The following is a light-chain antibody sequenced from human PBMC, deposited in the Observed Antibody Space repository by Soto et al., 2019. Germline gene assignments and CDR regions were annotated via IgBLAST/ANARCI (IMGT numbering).Light chain of an antibody. Sequence: DIQMTQSPSSLSASVGDRVTITCRASQSISGYLNWYQQKPGKAPKLLIYKASTLKSGVPSRFSGSGSGTEFTLTISSLQPDDFATYYCQQYNSYSFGQGTKVDIK. CDR2: KAS. CDR3: QQYNSYS. V-gene: IGKV1-5*03. J-gene: IGKJ1*01. CDR1: QSISGY.